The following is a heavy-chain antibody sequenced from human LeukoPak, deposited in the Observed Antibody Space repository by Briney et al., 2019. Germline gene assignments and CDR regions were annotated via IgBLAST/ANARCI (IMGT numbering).Heavy chain of an antibody. J-gene: IGHJ4*02. Sequence: ASVKVSCKASGYTLTNYGIGWVRQAPGQGLEWMGWISGYGNTYYAQKFQGRVTMTRDTSTSTVYMELSSLRSEDTAVYYCARAMGPTTNAYYFDYWGQGTLVTVSS. CDR3: ARAMGPTTNAYYFDY. CDR2: ISGYGNT. CDR1: GYTLTNYG. D-gene: IGHD1-26*01. V-gene: IGHV1-18*01.